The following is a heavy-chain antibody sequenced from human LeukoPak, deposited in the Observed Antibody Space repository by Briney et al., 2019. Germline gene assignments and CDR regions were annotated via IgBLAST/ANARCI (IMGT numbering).Heavy chain of an antibody. CDR1: GYTFTSYG. J-gene: IGHJ6*03. D-gene: IGHD1-26*01. CDR2: ISAYNGNT. Sequence: GASVKVSCKASGYTFTSYGISWVRQAPGQGLEWMGWISAYNGNTNYAQKLQGRVTMTTDTSTSTAYMELRSLRSDDTAVYYCARDGGYSGSHKWGSDYYYYMDVWGKGTTVTVSS. V-gene: IGHV1-18*01. CDR3: ARDGGYSGSHKWGSDYYYYMDV.